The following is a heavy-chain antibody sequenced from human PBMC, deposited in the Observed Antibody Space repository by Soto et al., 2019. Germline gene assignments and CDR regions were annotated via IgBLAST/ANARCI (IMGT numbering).Heavy chain of an antibody. D-gene: IGHD6-6*01. Sequence: EVQLLESGGGLVQPGGSLRLSCAASGFTFSSYVMSWVRQAPGKGLEWVSAISGSGGSTYYADSVKGRFTISRDNSKNTLYLQMNSLRAEDTAVYYCAKDGRAARSYYYYMDVWGKGTTVTVSS. CDR1: GFTFSSYV. CDR2: ISGSGGST. CDR3: AKDGRAARSYYYYMDV. V-gene: IGHV3-23*01. J-gene: IGHJ6*03.